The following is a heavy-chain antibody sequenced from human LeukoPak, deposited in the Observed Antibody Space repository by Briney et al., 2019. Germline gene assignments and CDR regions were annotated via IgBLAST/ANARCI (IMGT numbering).Heavy chain of an antibody. V-gene: IGHV4-59*01. CDR3: ARNRGYSYGYPFDY. D-gene: IGHD5-18*01. CDR1: GGSISSYY. J-gene: IGHJ4*02. CDR2: IYYSGST. Sequence: SETLSLTCTVSGGSISSYYWSWIRQPPGKGLEWIGYIYYSGSTNYNPSLKSRVTISVDTSKNQFSLKLSSVTAADTAVYYCARNRGYSYGYPFDYWGQGTLVTVSS.